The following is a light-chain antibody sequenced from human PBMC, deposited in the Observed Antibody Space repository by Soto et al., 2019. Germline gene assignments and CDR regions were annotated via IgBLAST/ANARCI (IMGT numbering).Light chain of an antibody. CDR2: AAS. CDR3: QQYNSYPLT. Sequence: DIQITQSPSTLSASVGDRVTITCRASQSISSWLAWYQQKPGKAPKSLIYAASSLHSGVPSRFSGSGSGTDFTLTISSLQTEDFATYYCQQYNSYPLTFGGGTKVDIK. V-gene: IGKV1-5*01. CDR1: QSISSW. J-gene: IGKJ4*01.